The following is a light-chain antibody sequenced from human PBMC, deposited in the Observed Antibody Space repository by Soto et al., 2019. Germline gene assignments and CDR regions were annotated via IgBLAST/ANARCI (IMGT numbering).Light chain of an antibody. CDR1: LDINNW. Sequence: DIQMTRSPSSVSASVGGRVTITCRASLDINNWLAWYQQSPGKAPKLLIHTAATLQSGVRSRFSVSGSGTDFTLTISSLQSADFATYYSQLANTLPRTFGQGTKVEIK. V-gene: IGKV1-12*01. CDR3: QLANTLPRT. J-gene: IGKJ1*01. CDR2: TAA.